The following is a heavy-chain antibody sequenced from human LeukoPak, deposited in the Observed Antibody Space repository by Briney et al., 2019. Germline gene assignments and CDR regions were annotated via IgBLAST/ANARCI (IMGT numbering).Heavy chain of an antibody. Sequence: KPSETLSLTCTVSGGSISSSSYYWGWIRQPPGKGLEWIGSIYYSGSTYYNPSLKSRVTISVNTSTNQFSLKLSSVTAADTAVYYCARHTPYWFDPWGQGTLVTVSS. J-gene: IGHJ5*02. D-gene: IGHD2-15*01. CDR1: GGSISSSSYY. CDR3: ARHTPYWFDP. V-gene: IGHV4-39*01. CDR2: IYYSGST.